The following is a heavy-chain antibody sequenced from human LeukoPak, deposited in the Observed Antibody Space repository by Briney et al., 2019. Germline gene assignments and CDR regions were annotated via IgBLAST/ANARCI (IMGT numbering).Heavy chain of an antibody. CDR2: IYYIGST. Sequence: PLSLPCTVSGGSISSGGYYWSWIRQHPGKGLEWIGYIYYIGSTYYNPSLKSRVTISVDTSKNQFSLKLSSVTAADTAVYYCARGGSYDILTGPNWFDPWGQGTLVTVSS. D-gene: IGHD3-9*01. V-gene: IGHV4-31*03. J-gene: IGHJ5*02. CDR3: ARGGSYDILTGPNWFDP. CDR1: GGSISSGGYY.